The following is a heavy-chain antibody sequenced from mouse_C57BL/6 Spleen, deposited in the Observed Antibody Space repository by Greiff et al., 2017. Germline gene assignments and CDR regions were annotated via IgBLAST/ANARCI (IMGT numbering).Heavy chain of an antibody. V-gene: IGHV5-17*01. D-gene: IGHD4-1*01. Sequence: DVMLVESGGGLVKPGGSLKLSCAASGFTFSDYGMHWVRQAPEKGLEWVAYISSGSSTIYYADTVKGRFTISRDNAKNTLFLQMTSLRSEDTAMYYCARGTGTWYFDVWGTGTTVTVSS. CDR1: GFTFSDYG. CDR2: ISSGSSTI. J-gene: IGHJ1*03. CDR3: ARGTGTWYFDV.